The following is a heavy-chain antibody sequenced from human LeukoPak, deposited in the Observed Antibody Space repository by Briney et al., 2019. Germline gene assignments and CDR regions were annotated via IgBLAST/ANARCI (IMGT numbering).Heavy chain of an antibody. CDR3: ASKTNWNTFDY. V-gene: IGHV4-61*01. Sequence: SETLSLTCTVSGGSISSGSYYWSWIRQPPGKGLEWIGYIYYSGSTNYNPSLKSRVTISVDTSKNQFSLKLSSVTAADTAVYYCASKTNWNTFDYWGQGTLVTVSS. CDR1: GGSISSGSYY. CDR2: IYYSGST. J-gene: IGHJ4*02. D-gene: IGHD1-1*01.